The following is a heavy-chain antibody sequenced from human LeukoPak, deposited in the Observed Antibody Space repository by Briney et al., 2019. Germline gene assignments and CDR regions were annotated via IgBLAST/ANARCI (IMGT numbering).Heavy chain of an antibody. V-gene: IGHV7-4-1*02. Sequence: ASVKVSCKASGYTFTSYAMNWVRQAPGQGLEWMGRINTNTGNPTYAQGLTGRFVFSLDTSVSTAYLQISSLKAEDTAVYYCARIYGSGNYYYGMDVWGQGTTVTVSS. CDR3: ARIYGSGNYYYGMDV. D-gene: IGHD3-10*01. CDR1: GYTFTSYA. CDR2: INTNTGNP. J-gene: IGHJ6*02.